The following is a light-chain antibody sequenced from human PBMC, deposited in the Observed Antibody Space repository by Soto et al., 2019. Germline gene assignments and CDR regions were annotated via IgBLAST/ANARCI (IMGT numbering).Light chain of an antibody. CDR1: SSNIGAGYD. CDR2: GNI. CDR3: QSYDSTLSARDV. J-gene: IGLJ1*01. V-gene: IGLV1-40*01. Sequence: QSVLTQPPSVSGAPGQRVTISCTGSSSNIGAGYDVHGFQQRPGTAPKLLIFGNINRPSGVPDRFSGSKSGTSASLAITGLQAEDEGDYYCQSYDSTLSARDVFGTGTKVTVL.